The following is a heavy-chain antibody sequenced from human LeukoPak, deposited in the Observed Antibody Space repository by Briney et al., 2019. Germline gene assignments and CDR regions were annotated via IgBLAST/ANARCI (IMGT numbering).Heavy chain of an antibody. CDR3: ARDIRDYNY. D-gene: IGHD3-10*01. V-gene: IGHV3-74*01. CDR2: INGDGSET. J-gene: IGHJ4*02. CDR1: RFTFSNYW. Sequence: PGGSLRLSCAASRFTFSNYWMHWVRQAPGKGLVWVSRINGDGSETYYADSVKGRFTISRDNAKNTVFLQMNNLRAEDTAVYYCARDIRDYNYWGQGTLVTVSS.